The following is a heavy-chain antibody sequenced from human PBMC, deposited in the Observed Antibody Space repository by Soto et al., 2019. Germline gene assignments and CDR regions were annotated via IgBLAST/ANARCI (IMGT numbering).Heavy chain of an antibody. Sequence: PGESLKISCKGSGYSFTSYWIGWVRQMPGKGLEWMGIIYPGDSDTRYSPSFQGQVTISADKSISTAYLQWSSLKASDTAMYYCARAPYRSGIAAAGGAFDIWGQGTMVTVSS. CDR1: GYSFTSYW. D-gene: IGHD6-13*01. V-gene: IGHV5-51*01. CDR2: IYPGDSDT. CDR3: ARAPYRSGIAAAGGAFDI. J-gene: IGHJ3*02.